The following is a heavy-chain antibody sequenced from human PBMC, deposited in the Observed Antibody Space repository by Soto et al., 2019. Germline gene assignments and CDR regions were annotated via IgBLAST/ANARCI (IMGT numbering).Heavy chain of an antibody. Sequence: ASVEVSRKASGYTFTSYYMHWVRQAPGQGLEWMGIINPSGGSTSYAQKFQGRVTMTRDTSTSTVYMELSSLRSEDTAVYYCASVYSSSTPFDYWGQGTLVTVSS. CDR2: INPSGGST. J-gene: IGHJ4*02. CDR3: ASVYSSSTPFDY. D-gene: IGHD6-6*01. V-gene: IGHV1-46*01. CDR1: GYTFTSYY.